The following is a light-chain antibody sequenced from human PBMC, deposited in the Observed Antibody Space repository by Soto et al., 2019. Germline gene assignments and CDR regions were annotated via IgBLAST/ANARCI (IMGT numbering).Light chain of an antibody. CDR1: QSISSW. CDR3: QQYNTYSYT. V-gene: IGKV1-5*01. J-gene: IGKJ5*01. Sequence: IQMTQSPSTLSASVGDSVTITCRASQSISSWLAWYQQKPGKVPTLLIYEASNLQSGVPSRCSGSGAGTEFTLTISSLQTDDFATYYCQQYNTYSYTFGQGTRLEIK. CDR2: EAS.